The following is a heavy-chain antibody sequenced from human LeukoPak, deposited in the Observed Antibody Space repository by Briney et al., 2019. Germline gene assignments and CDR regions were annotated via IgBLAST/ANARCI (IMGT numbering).Heavy chain of an antibody. CDR2: IYYSGST. CDR1: GGFISNHY. CDR3: ARDHAGATLYYFDY. V-gene: IGHV4-39*07. Sequence: PSETLSLTCTVSGGFISNHYWSWIRQPPGKGLEWIGSIYYSGSTYYNPSLKSRVTISVDTSKNQFSLKLSSVTAADTAVYYCARDHAGATLYYFDYWGQGTLVTVSS. D-gene: IGHD1-26*01. J-gene: IGHJ4*02.